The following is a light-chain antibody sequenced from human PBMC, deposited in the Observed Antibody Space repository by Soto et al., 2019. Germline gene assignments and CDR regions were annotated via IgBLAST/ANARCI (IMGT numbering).Light chain of an antibody. CDR3: SSYTTSSTRV. CDR2: EVT. Sequence: VLTQPASVSWSPGQSIAISCTVSSSDVGIYNYVSWYQQHPGKVPKLIIYEVTNRPSGVSNRFSGSKYGNTASLTISGLQAEDEADYYCSSYTTSSTRVFGTGTKVTVL. V-gene: IGLV2-14*01. CDR1: SSDVGIYNY. J-gene: IGLJ1*01.